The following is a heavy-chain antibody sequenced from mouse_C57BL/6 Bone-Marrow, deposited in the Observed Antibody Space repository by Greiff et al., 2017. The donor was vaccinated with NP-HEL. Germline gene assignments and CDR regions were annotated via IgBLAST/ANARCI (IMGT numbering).Heavy chain of an antibody. CDR3: AKEGFITTVRWYFDV. CDR1: GFSLTSYG. Sequence: QVQLQQSGPGLVQPSQSLSITCTVSGFSLTSYGVHWVRQSPGKGLEWLGVIWRGGSTDYNAAFMSRLSITKDNSKSQVFFKMNSLQADDTAIYYCAKEGFITTVRWYFDVWGTGTTVTVSS. V-gene: IGHV2-5*01. CDR2: IWRGGST. D-gene: IGHD1-1*01. J-gene: IGHJ1*03.